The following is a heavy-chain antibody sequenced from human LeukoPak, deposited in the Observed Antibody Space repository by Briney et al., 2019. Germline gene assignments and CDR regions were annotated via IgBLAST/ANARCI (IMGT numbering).Heavy chain of an antibody. CDR1: GFTLSNDW. V-gene: IGHV3-74*03. CDR2: ISSDGTHT. CDR3: VVGGGIY. D-gene: IGHD1-26*01. J-gene: IGHJ4*02. Sequence: PGGSLRLSCAASGFTLSNDWTHWVRQAPGKGLVWVSRISSDGTHTLYADSVKGRFTISRDNARNTLHLQMNSLRADDTAVYYCVVGGGIYWGQGTLVTVS.